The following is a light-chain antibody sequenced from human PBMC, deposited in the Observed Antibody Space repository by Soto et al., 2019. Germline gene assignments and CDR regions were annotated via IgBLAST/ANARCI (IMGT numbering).Light chain of an antibody. CDR3: QHYNSYSEA. J-gene: IGKJ1*01. Sequence: DSEMTRFHFTVAASVSTTATITCRASQTISSWLAWYQQKPGKAPKLLIYKASTLKSGVPSRFSGSGSGTEFTLTISSLQPDDFATYYCQHYNSYSEAFGQGTKVDI. V-gene: IGKV1-5*03. CDR2: KAS. CDR1: QTISSW.